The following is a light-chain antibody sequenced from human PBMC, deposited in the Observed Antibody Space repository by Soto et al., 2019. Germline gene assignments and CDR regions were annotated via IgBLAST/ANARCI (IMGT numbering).Light chain of an antibody. CDR3: QSWVT. V-gene: IGKV1-5*03. Sequence: DIQMTQSPSPLSASVGDRVTITCRASPSISSWLAWYQQKPGKAPKILLYQASSLQSGVPSRFSGSGSGTAFTLTISSLQHADVAADYYQSWVTFAGGTRVEIK. CDR1: PSISSW. CDR2: QAS. J-gene: IGKJ4*01.